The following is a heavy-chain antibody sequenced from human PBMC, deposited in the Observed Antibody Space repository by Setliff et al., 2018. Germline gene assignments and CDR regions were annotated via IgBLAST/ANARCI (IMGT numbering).Heavy chain of an antibody. CDR1: GGSFSNYY. Sequence: SETLSLTCTVYGGSFSNYYWSWIRQPPGKGLEWIGEINHSGSTDYNRSLKSRLTISVDTSKNQFSLRLSSVTAADTAVYYCARDLRYCSGGTCYSAFDFWGQGTLVTVSS. CDR2: INHSGST. J-gene: IGHJ4*02. V-gene: IGHV4-34*01. D-gene: IGHD2-15*01. CDR3: ARDLRYCSGGTCYSAFDF.